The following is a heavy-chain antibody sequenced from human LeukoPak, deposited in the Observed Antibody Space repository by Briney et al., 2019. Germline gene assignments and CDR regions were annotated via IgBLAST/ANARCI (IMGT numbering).Heavy chain of an antibody. CDR3: ARGGYSGYDFCFDY. D-gene: IGHD5-12*01. J-gene: IGHJ4*02. Sequence: GGSLRLSCAASGFTFSSYAMHWVRQAPGKGLXXXXVISYDGSNKYYADSVKGRFTISRDNSKNTLYLQMNSLRAEDTAVYYCARGGYSGYDFCFDYWGQGTLVTVSS. V-gene: IGHV3-30*04. CDR1: GFTFSSYA. CDR2: ISYDGSNK.